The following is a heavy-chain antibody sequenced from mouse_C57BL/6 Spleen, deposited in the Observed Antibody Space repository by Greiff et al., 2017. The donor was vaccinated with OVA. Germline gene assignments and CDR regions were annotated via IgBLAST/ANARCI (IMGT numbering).Heavy chain of an antibody. Sequence: EVHLVESGGGLVKPGGSLKLSCAASGFTFSSYAMSWVRQTPEKRLEWVATISDGGSYTYYPDNVKGRFTISRDNAKNNLYLQMSHLKSEDTAMYYCAREVHYYGSSYYFDYWGQGTTLTVSS. D-gene: IGHD1-1*01. J-gene: IGHJ2*01. CDR1: GFTFSSYA. V-gene: IGHV5-4*01. CDR2: ISDGGSYT. CDR3: AREVHYYGSSYYFDY.